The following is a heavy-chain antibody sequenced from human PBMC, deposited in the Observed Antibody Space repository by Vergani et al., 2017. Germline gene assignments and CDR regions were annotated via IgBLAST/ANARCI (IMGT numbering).Heavy chain of an antibody. Sequence: QVQLEESGPGLVKPSQTLSLTCTVSGGSISSGSYYWSWIRQPAGKGLEWIGRIYTSGSTNYNPSLKSRVTISVDTSKNQFSLKLSSVTAADTAVYYCARGVAAAGTDFDYWGQGTLVTVSS. D-gene: IGHD6-13*01. CDR2: IYTSGST. J-gene: IGHJ4*02. CDR1: GGSISSGSYY. CDR3: ARGVAAAGTDFDY. V-gene: IGHV4-61*02.